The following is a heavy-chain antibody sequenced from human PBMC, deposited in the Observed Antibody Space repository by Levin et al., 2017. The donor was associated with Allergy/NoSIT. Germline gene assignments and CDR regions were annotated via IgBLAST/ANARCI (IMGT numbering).Heavy chain of an antibody. J-gene: IGHJ4*02. V-gene: IGHV4-34*01. CDR2: INHSGST. CDR3: ARDRIAVAFGIDY. CDR1: GGSFSGYY. D-gene: IGHD6-19*01. Sequence: SETLSLTCAVYGGSFSGYYWSWIRQPPGKGLEWIGEINHSGSTNYNPSLKSRVTISVDTSKNQFSLKLSSVTAADTAVYYCARDRIAVAFGIDYWGQGTLVTVSS.